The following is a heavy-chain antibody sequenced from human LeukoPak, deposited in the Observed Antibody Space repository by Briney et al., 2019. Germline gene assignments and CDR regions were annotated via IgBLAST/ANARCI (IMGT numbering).Heavy chain of an antibody. V-gene: IGHV3-7*03. J-gene: IGHJ5*02. CDR2: IKQDGRDK. CDR3: ARVDGHAHWFDP. Sequence: GGSLRLSCAASGFTISSYWMSWVPQAPGQGLEGVANIKQDGRDKYYVDSVKGRLTISRDNAKNSLYLQMNSLRAEDTAVYYCARVDGHAHWFDPWGQGTLVTVSS. CDR1: GFTISSYW.